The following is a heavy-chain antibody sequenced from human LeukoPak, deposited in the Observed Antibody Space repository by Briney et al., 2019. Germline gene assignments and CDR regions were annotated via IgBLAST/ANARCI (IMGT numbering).Heavy chain of an antibody. CDR1: GFTFDDYA. Sequence: GGSLRLSCAASGFTFDDYAMHWVRQAPGKGLEWVSGISWNSGSIDYADSVKGRFTISRDNAKNSLYLQMNSLRAEDTALYYCASVSPTANFDDWGHGTLVTVSS. V-gene: IGHV3-9*01. CDR2: ISWNSGSI. CDR3: ASVSPTANFDD. J-gene: IGHJ4*01.